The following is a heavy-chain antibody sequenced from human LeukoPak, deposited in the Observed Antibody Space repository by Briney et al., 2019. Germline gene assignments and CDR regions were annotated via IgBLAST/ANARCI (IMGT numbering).Heavy chain of an antibody. V-gene: IGHV3-30-3*01. Sequence: GGSLRLSCAAPGFTFITYPMHWVRQAPGKGLEWLAYISRDGSNQYNADSVKGRFTVSRDNSKSTVFLQMDSLTIEDTALYYCARDYKWLVDYWGQGTLVTVSS. CDR1: GFTFITYP. CDR2: ISRDGSNQ. D-gene: IGHD6-19*01. J-gene: IGHJ4*02. CDR3: ARDYKWLVDY.